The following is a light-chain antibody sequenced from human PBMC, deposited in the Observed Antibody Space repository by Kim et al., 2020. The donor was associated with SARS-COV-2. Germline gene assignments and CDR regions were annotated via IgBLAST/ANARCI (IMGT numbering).Light chain of an antibody. V-gene: IGLV1-51*01. CDR2: DTY. CDR3: GTWDNSLGVVT. Sequence: SAAPSQRVPFSCSNVKFGSVSWYQHLPGRAPRLIIYDTYERHSGIPDRFSGSKSGTSATLDITGLQTGDEAEYYCGTWDNSLGVVTFGGGTQLTVL. J-gene: IGLJ2*01. CDR1: NVKFGS.